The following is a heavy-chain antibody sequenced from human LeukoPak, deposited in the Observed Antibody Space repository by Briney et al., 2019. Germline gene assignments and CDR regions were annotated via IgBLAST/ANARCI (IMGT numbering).Heavy chain of an antibody. V-gene: IGHV4-39*07. D-gene: IGHD5-18*01. CDR3: AREAPGYSYGWGGYYYYMDV. CDR2: IHYSGST. J-gene: IGHJ6*03. CDR1: GGSISSSSYY. Sequence: PSETLSLTCTVSGGSISSSSYYWGWIRQPPGKGLEWIGSIHYSGSTNYNPSLKSRVTISVDTSKNQFSLKLSSVTAADTAVYYCAREAPGYSYGWGGYYYYMDVWGKGTTVTVSS.